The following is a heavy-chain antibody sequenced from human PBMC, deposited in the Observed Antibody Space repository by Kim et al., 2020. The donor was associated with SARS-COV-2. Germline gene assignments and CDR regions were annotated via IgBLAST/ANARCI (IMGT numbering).Heavy chain of an antibody. Sequence: SETLSLTCTVSGGSISSSSYYWGWIRQPPGKGLEWIGSIYYSGSTYYNPSLKSRVTISVDTSKNQFSLKLSSVTAADTAVYYCASGSDYYDSSGYHWFDPWGQGTLVTVSS. D-gene: IGHD3-22*01. J-gene: IGHJ5*02. CDR3: ASGSDYYDSSGYHWFDP. V-gene: IGHV4-39*01. CDR2: IYYSGST. CDR1: GGSISSSSYY.